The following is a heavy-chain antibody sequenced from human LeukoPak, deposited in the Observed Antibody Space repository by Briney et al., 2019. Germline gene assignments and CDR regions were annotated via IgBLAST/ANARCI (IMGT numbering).Heavy chain of an antibody. CDR1: GGSISRYY. J-gene: IGHJ4*02. CDR2: IYYSGST. D-gene: IGHD5-18*01. V-gene: IGHV4-59*08. CDR3: ARHNVDTAIFDY. Sequence: SETLSLTRTVSGGSISRYYWSWIRQPPGKGLEWIGYIYYSGSTNYNPSLKSRVTISVDTSKNQFSLKLSSVTAADTAVYYCARHNVDTAIFDYWGQGTLVTVSS.